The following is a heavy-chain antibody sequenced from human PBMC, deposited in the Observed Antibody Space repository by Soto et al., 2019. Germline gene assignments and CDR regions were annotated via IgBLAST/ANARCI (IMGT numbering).Heavy chain of an antibody. J-gene: IGHJ4*02. Sequence: PSETLSLTCTVSGGSISSYYWSWIRQPPGKGLEWIGYIFSCVFTDYTPSLKSRVTISLDTSKSHFPLKLSSLTVADTAVYYCARGGGVYYFDYGGQGTLVTVSS. CDR1: GGSISSYY. V-gene: IGHV4-59*01. CDR2: IFSCVFT. CDR3: ARGGGVYYFDY. D-gene: IGHD2-8*02.